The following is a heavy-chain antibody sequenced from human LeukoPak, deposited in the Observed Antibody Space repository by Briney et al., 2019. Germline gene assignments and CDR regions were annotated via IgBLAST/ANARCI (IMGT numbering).Heavy chain of an antibody. CDR2: FDPGSGEI. CDR3: ATGTHYDLLPF. J-gene: IGHJ4*02. Sequence: ASVTVSCKVSGYSITELPTHWVRQAPGKGLEWMGGFDPGSGEIIYEQKFQDRVTMTEDTSTDTAYMELSSLRSEDTALYYCATGTHYDLLPFWGQGTLVTVSS. D-gene: IGHD3-9*01. V-gene: IGHV1-24*01. CDR1: GYSITELP.